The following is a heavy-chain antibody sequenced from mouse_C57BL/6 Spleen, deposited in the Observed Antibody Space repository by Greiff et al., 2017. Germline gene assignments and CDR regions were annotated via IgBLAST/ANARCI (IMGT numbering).Heavy chain of an antibody. CDR1: GYTFTDYY. CDR2: IYPGSGNT. Sequence: QVQLKESGAELVRPGASVKLSCKASGYTFTDYYINWVKQRPGQGLEWIARIYPGSGNTYYNEKFKGKATLTAEKSSSTAYMQLSSLTSEDSAVYFCARRGSSEYAMDYWGQGTSVTVSS. D-gene: IGHD3-2*02. J-gene: IGHJ4*01. V-gene: IGHV1-76*01. CDR3: ARRGSSEYAMDY.